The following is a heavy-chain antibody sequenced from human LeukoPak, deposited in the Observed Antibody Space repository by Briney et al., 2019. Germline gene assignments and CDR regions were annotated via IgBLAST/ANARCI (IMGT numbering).Heavy chain of an antibody. V-gene: IGHV3-21*01. Sequence: PGGSLRLSCAASGFTFSNYNVNWVRQTPGKGLELVASISSSSTYTYYGDSVKGRFTISRDNAKNSLYLQMHSLRVDDTAVYYCARGVYYLSVGGHRRGMDVWGQGTTVTVSS. CDR1: GFTFSNYN. D-gene: IGHD3-10*01. CDR3: ARGVYYLSVGGHRRGMDV. CDR2: ISSSSTYT. J-gene: IGHJ6*02.